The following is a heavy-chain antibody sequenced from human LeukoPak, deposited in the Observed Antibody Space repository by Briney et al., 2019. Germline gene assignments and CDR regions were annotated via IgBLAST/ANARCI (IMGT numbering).Heavy chain of an antibody. CDR2: IYSGGST. Sequence: PGGSLRLSCAASGFTVSSNYMSWVRQAPGKGLEWVSVIYSGGSTYYADSVKGRFTISRDNSKNTLCLQMNSLRAEDTAVYYCARACSQCGYCSGGSCYSYAFDIWGQGTMVTVSS. J-gene: IGHJ3*02. V-gene: IGHV3-53*01. CDR1: GFTVSSNY. CDR3: ARACSQCGYCSGGSCYSYAFDI. D-gene: IGHD2-15*01.